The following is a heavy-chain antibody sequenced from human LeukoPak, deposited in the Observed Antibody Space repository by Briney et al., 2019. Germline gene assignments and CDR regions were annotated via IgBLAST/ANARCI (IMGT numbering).Heavy chain of an antibody. V-gene: IGHV3-23*01. CDR3: AKALNYWYFDL. J-gene: IGHJ2*01. Sequence: PGGSLRLSCAASGFTFSSYDMSWVRQAPGKRLEWVSASGGDGGSAYADSVKGRFTISRDNSKNTLYLQMNSLRAEDTATYYCAKALNYWYFDLWGRGNLVTVSS. CDR2: SGGDGGSA. CDR1: GFTFSSYD.